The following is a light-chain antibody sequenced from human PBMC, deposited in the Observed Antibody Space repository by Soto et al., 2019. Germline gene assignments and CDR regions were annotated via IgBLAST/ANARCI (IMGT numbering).Light chain of an antibody. CDR1: QSIKSW. CDR3: QQYDSYSYT. V-gene: IGKV1-5*03. CDR2: EAS. J-gene: IGKJ2*01. Sequence: DIQMTQSPSTLSASVGDIXXXXXXASQSIKSWLAWYQQKPGKAPKLLIYEASSLESGVPSRFGGSGSGTEFTLTIRNLQPDDFATYYCQQYDSYSYTFGQGTKVDIK.